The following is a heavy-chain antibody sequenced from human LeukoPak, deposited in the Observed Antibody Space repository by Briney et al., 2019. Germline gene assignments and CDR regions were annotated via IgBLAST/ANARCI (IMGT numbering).Heavy chain of an antibody. V-gene: IGHV1-2*02. CDR2: INPNSGGT. J-gene: IGHJ6*03. CDR3: ARDVDSSGYYFHYYYYMDV. Sequence: ASVKVSCKASGYTFTGYYMHLVRQAPGQGLEWMGWINPNSGGTKYAQKFQGRVTMTRDTSISTAYMELSRLRSDDTAVYYCARDVDSSGYYFHYYYYMDVWGKGTTVTVSS. D-gene: IGHD3-22*01. CDR1: GYTFTGYY.